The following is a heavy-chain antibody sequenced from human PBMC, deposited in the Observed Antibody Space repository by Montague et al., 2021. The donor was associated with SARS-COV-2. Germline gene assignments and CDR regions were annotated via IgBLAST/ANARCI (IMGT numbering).Heavy chain of an antibody. CDR1: GFTFANFA. D-gene: IGHD3-16*01. Sequence: SLRLSCAASGFTFANFAMTWVRQTPGKGLEWVSSISDSGDSTWSPDSVKGRFTISRDNSKNILYLQMSSLRVDDTAIYYCVKDKIGVFWGQGTLVTVSS. V-gene: IGHV3-23*01. CDR2: ISDSGDST. J-gene: IGHJ4*02. CDR3: VKDKIGVF.